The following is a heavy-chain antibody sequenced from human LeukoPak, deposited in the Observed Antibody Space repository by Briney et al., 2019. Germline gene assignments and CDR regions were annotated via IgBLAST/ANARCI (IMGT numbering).Heavy chain of an antibody. D-gene: IGHD6-13*01. V-gene: IGHV3-21*01. CDR3: ARDVLLYGAAAGIFDY. CDR2: ISSSSSYI. Sequence: AGGSLRLSCAASGFTFSSYSMNWVRQAPGKGLEWVSSISSSSSYIYYADSVKGRFTISRDNAKNSLYLQMSSLRAEDTAVYYCARDVLLYGAAAGIFDYWGQGTLVTVSS. CDR1: GFTFSSYS. J-gene: IGHJ4*02.